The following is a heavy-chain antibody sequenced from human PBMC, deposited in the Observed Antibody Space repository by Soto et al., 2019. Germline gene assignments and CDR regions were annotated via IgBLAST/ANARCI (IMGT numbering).Heavy chain of an antibody. J-gene: IGHJ5*02. D-gene: IGHD2-8*01. CDR2: IYHSGST. CDR3: ARALGYCTNGVCLNWFDP. Sequence: SETLSLTCAFSGVSISSGGYSWSWIRQPPGKGLEWIGYIYHSGSTYYNPSLKSRVTISVDRSKNQFSLKLSSVTAADTAVYYCARALGYCTNGVCLNWFDPWGQGTLVTVSS. V-gene: IGHV4-30-2*01. CDR1: GVSISSGGYS.